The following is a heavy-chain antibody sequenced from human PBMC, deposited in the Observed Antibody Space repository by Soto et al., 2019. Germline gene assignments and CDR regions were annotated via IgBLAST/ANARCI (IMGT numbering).Heavy chain of an antibody. V-gene: IGHV3-7*05. CDR3: ARISNYDYYGMDV. J-gene: IGHJ6*02. Sequence: EVQLVESGGGLVQPGGSLRLSCAASGFTFSSYWMSWVRQAPGKGLEWVANIKQDGSEKYYVDSVKGRFTITRDNAKNSLYLQMNRLRAEDTAVYYCARISNYDYYGMDVWGQGTTVIVSS. CDR1: GFTFSSYW. CDR2: IKQDGSEK. D-gene: IGHD2-2*01.